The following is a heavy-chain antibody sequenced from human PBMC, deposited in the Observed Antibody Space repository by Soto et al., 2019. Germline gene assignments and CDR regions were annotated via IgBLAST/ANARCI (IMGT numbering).Heavy chain of an antibody. J-gene: IGHJ5*02. CDR3: ARDPGGQLPSGGGGFDP. Sequence: PSETLSLTCAVSGGSISSSNWWSWVRQPPGKGLEWIGEIYHSGSTNYNPSLKSRVTISVDKSKNQFSLKLSSVTAADTAGYYCARDPGGQLPSGGGGFDPWGQGTLVTVSS. CDR2: IYHSGST. V-gene: IGHV4-4*02. D-gene: IGHD6-6*01. CDR1: GGSISSSNW.